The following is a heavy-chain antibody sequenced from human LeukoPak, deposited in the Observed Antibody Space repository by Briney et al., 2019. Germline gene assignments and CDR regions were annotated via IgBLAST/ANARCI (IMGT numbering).Heavy chain of an antibody. CDR2: INTGNGNT. J-gene: IGHJ4*02. CDR3: ARDRAMADY. CDR1: GYIFTSYP. V-gene: IGHV1-3*04. Sequence: ASVKVSCKASGYIFTSYPIHWVRQAPGQRLEWMGWINTGNGNTKYSQRFVGRVTVTTDTSAAAAYMELSSLRSEDTAVYYCARDRAMADYWGQGTLVTVSS. D-gene: IGHD5-18*01.